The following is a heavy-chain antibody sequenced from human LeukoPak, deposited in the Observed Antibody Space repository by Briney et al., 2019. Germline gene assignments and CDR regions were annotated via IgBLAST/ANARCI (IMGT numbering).Heavy chain of an antibody. J-gene: IGHJ4*02. CDR2: IWYDGSNK. CDR3: ARGPHPRYNWNYGRYFDY. V-gene: IGHV3-33*01. CDR1: GFTFSSHG. D-gene: IGHD1-7*01. Sequence: QPGRSLRLSCAASGFTFSSHGMHRVRQAPGKGLEGVGVIWYDGSNKYYADSVKGRFTISRDHSKNTLYLQMNSLRAEDTAVYYCARGPHPRYNWNYGRYFDYWGQGTLVTVSS.